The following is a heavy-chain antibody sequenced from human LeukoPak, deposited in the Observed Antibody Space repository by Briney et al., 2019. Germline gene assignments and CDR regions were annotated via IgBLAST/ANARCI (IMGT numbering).Heavy chain of an antibody. CDR1: GYTFTSYD. CDR3: AEANGSGTQPYGGFDY. CDR2: IIPIFGTA. D-gene: IGHD3-10*01. V-gene: IGHV1-69*06. Sequence: GASVKVSCKASGYTFTSYDINWVRQATGQGLEWMGGIIPIFGTANYAQKFQGRVTITADKSTSTAYMELSSLRSEDTAVYYCAEANGSGTQPYGGFDYWGQGTLVTVSS. J-gene: IGHJ4*02.